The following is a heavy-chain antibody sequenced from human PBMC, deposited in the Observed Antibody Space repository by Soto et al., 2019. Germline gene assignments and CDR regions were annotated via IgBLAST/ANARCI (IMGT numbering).Heavy chain of an antibody. D-gene: IGHD6-6*01. Sequence: QVQLQESGPGLVKPSETLSLTCTVSGGSISSYYWSWIRQPPGKGLEWIGYIYYSGSTNYNPPLKSRVTISVDTSKNPVSLKLSSVTAADTAVYYCARGLYSSSSDYFDYWGQGTLVTVSS. CDR1: GGSISSYY. J-gene: IGHJ4*02. CDR2: IYYSGST. V-gene: IGHV4-59*01. CDR3: ARGLYSSSSDYFDY.